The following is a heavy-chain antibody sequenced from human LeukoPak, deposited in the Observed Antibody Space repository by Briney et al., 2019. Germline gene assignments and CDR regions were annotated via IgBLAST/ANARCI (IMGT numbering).Heavy chain of an antibody. CDR1: GFTFSNYA. Sequence: GGSLRLSCAASGFTFSNYAMRWVRQAPGKGLEWVSGNSGSGDSTYYADSVQGRFTISRDNSKNTLYLQMNSLRAEDTAVYYCARRSGIAVAGAFDYWGQGTLVTVSS. V-gene: IGHV3-23*01. CDR2: NSGSGDST. D-gene: IGHD6-19*01. J-gene: IGHJ4*02. CDR3: ARRSGIAVAGAFDY.